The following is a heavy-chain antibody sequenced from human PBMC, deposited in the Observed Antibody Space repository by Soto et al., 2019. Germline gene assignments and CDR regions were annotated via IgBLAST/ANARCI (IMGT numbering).Heavy chain of an antibody. CDR2: IIPIVGTA. CDR3: ARRSPIAVGSLLDP. V-gene: IGHV1-69*13. Sequence: SVKVSCKASGGTFSSYAISWVRQAPGQGLEWMGGIIPIVGTANYAQKFQGRVTITADESTSTAYMELSSLRSEDTAVYYCARRSPIAVGSLLDPWGQGTLVTVSS. CDR1: GGTFSSYA. D-gene: IGHD6-19*01. J-gene: IGHJ5*02.